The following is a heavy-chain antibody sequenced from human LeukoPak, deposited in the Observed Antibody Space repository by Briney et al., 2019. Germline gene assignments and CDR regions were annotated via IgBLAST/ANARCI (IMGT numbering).Heavy chain of an antibody. CDR2: ISGSGGST. CDR1: GFTFSSYA. V-gene: IGHV3-23*01. J-gene: IGHJ4*02. CDR3: AKGDEGSWLKLDY. Sequence: GGSLRLSCAASGFTFSSYAMHWVRQAPGKGLEWVSAISGSGGSTYYADSVKGRFTISRDNSKNTLYLQMNSLRAEDTAVYYCAKGDEGSWLKLDYWGQGTLVTVSS. D-gene: IGHD6-13*01.